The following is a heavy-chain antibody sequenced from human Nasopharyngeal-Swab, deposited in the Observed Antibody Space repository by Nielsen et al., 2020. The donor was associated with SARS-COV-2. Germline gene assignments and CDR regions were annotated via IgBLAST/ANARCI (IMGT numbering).Heavy chain of an antibody. J-gene: IGHJ4*02. Sequence: GESLKISCAASGFTFSSYWMHWVRQAPGKGLVWVSRINDDGRDTIYADSVKGRFTISRDNAKNTLYQQMNSLRAEDTAVYYCVRATNLGGSLWVPDYWGQGTLVTVSS. CDR1: GFTFSSYW. D-gene: IGHD5-12*01. V-gene: IGHV3-74*01. CDR3: VRATNLGGSLWVPDY. CDR2: INDDGRDT.